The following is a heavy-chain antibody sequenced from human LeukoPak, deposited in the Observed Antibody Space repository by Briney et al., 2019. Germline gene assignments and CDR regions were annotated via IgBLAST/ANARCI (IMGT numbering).Heavy chain of an antibody. CDR1: GFTFSSYS. V-gene: IGHV3-21*01. CDR2: ISSSSSYI. J-gene: IGHJ4*02. Sequence: PGGSLRLSCAASGFTFSSYSMNWVRQAPGKGLEWVSSISSSSSYIYYADSVKGRFTIYRDNAKNSLYLQMNSLRAEDTAVYYCASYCSGGSCYSADFDYWGQGTLVTVSS. CDR3: ASYCSGGSCYSADFDY. D-gene: IGHD2-15*01.